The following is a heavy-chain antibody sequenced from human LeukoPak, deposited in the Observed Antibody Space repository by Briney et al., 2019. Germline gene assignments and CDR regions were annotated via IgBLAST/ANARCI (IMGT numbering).Heavy chain of an antibody. CDR2: ISSSGSTI. D-gene: IGHD2-15*01. CDR3: ARDGAGYCSGGSCYLDY. CDR1: GFTFSSYD. J-gene: IGHJ4*02. Sequence: GGSLRLSCAASGFTFSSYDMHWVRQAPGKGLEWVSYISSSGSTIYYADSVKGRFTISRDNAKNSLYLQMNSLRAEDTAVYYCARDGAGYCSGGSCYLDYWGQGTLVTVSS. V-gene: IGHV3-48*03.